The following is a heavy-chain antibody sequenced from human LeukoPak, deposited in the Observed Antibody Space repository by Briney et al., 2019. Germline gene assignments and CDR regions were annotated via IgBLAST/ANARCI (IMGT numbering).Heavy chain of an antibody. J-gene: IGHJ1*01. D-gene: IGHD3-22*01. V-gene: IGHV4-34*01. Sequence: KPSETLSLTCAVYGGSFSGYYWIWIRQPPGKGLEWIGEINPSGRTNYNPSLKSRVTISVDTSKNQFSLKLSSVTAADTAVYYCARAQDYYDIKACFQHWGQGTLVTVSS. CDR2: INPSGRT. CDR3: ARAQDYYDIKACFQH. CDR1: GGSFSGYY.